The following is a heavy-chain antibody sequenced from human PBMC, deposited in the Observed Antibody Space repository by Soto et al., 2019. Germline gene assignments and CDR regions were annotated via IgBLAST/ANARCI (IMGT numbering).Heavy chain of an antibody. CDR1: GGSISSGDYY. J-gene: IGHJ3*02. V-gene: IGHV4-30-4*01. Sequence: QVQLQESGPGLVKPSQTLSLTCTVSGGSISSGDYYWSWIRQPPGKGLEWIGYIYYSGSTYYNPSLKSRVTISVDTSKNQFSLKLSSVTAADTAVYYCASTEYCSGGSCSHGAFDIWGQGTMVTVSS. CDR3: ASTEYCSGGSCSHGAFDI. CDR2: IYYSGST. D-gene: IGHD2-15*01.